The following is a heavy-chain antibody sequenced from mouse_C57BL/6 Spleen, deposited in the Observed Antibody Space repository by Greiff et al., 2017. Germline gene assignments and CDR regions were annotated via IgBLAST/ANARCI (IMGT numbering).Heavy chain of an antibody. CDR2: IYPGDGDT. CDR3: ARYYYGSSYYFDY. J-gene: IGHJ2*01. CDR1: GYAFSSSW. D-gene: IGHD1-1*01. V-gene: IGHV1-82*01. Sequence: VQLQQSGPELVKPGASVKISCKASGYAFSSSWMNWVKQRPGKGLGWIGRIYPGDGDTNYNGKFKGKATLTADKSSSTAYMQLSSLTSEDSAVXFCARYYYGSSYYFDYWGQGTTLTVSS.